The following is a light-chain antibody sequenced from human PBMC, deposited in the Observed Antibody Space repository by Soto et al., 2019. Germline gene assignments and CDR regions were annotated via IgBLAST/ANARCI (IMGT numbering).Light chain of an antibody. V-gene: IGLV7-46*01. Sequence: QAVVPQEPSLTVSPGGTVTLTCGSSTGAVTSGHYPYWFQQKPGQAPRTLIYDTTNKHSWTPARFSGSLVGDKAALTLWGAQPEDEADYYCLLSYNAIRVFGGGTKLTVL. J-gene: IGLJ2*01. CDR2: DTT. CDR1: TGAVTSGHY. CDR3: LLSYNAIRV.